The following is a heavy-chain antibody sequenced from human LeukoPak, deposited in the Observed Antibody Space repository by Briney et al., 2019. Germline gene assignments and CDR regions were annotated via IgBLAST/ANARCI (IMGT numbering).Heavy chain of an antibody. V-gene: IGHV1-2*02. D-gene: IGHD1-7*01. Sequence: ASVKVSCKASGYTFTGYYMHWVRQAPGQGLEWMGWINPDSGGTNYAQKFQGRVTMTRDTSISTAYMELSGLRSDDTAVYYCARELELLGFDYWGQGSPVTVSS. CDR1: GYTFTGYY. CDR3: ARELELLGFDY. J-gene: IGHJ4*02. CDR2: INPDSGGT.